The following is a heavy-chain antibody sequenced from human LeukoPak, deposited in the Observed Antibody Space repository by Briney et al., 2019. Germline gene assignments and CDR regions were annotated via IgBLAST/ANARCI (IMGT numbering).Heavy chain of an antibody. J-gene: IGHJ6*02. Sequence: ASVNVSCKVSGDTLTELSMHWVRQAPGKGLEWMGGFDPEDGETIYAQKFQGRVTMTEDTSTDTAYMELSSLRSEDTDVYYCATDLITGTTIYGMDVWGQGTTVTVSS. D-gene: IGHD1-20*01. V-gene: IGHV1-24*01. CDR3: ATDLITGTTIYGMDV. CDR2: FDPEDGET. CDR1: GDTLTELS.